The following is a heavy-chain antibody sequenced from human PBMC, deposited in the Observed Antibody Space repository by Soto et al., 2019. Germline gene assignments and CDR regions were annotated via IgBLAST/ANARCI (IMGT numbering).Heavy chain of an antibody. CDR2: ILNDGSNR. Sequence: QVQLVESGGGVVQPGRSLRLSCAASEFTFSNYGMHWVRQAPGKGLEWVAVILNDGSNRYHADSVKDRFTISRDNSKNTLYLRMNSLRAEETAVYYCARDDEYSGNGMDVWGQGTTVTVS. CDR3: ARDDEYSGNGMDV. D-gene: IGHD3-10*01. J-gene: IGHJ6*02. CDR1: EFTFSNYG. V-gene: IGHV3-33*01.